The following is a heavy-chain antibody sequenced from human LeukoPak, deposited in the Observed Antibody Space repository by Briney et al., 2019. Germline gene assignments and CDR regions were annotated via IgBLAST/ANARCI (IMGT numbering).Heavy chain of an antibody. CDR2: ISSGGNT. D-gene: IGHD3-22*01. V-gene: IGHV3-53*01. CDR3: ARQVRGYYFDY. CDR1: GFIFSSNY. Sequence: PGGSLRLSCAASGFIFSSNYMSWVRQAPGKGLEWVSVISSGGNTYYADSVKGRFTISSDNSKNTVFLNMNSMSAEDTAVYFCARQVRGYYFDYWGQGTLVTVSS. J-gene: IGHJ4*02.